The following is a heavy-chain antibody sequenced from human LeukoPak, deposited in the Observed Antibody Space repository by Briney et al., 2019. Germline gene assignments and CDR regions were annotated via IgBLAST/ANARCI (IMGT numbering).Heavy chain of an antibody. J-gene: IGHJ6*02. CDR3: ARWRYSYGLYYGMDV. Sequence: VASVKVSCKASGGTFSSYAISWVRQAPGQGLEWMGGIIPIFGTANYAQKFQGRVTITADESTSTAYMELSSLRSEDTAVYYCARWRYSYGLYYGMDVWGQGTTVTVSS. CDR1: GGTFSSYA. V-gene: IGHV1-69*13. CDR2: IIPIFGTA. D-gene: IGHD5-18*01.